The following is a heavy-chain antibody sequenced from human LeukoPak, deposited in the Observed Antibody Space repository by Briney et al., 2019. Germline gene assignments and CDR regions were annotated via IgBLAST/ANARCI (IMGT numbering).Heavy chain of an antibody. D-gene: IGHD3-10*01. CDR2: INPSGGST. CDR1: GYTFTSYY. J-gene: IGHJ4*02. V-gene: IGHV1-46*01. CDR3: ARASLDYYGSGSYQPIDY. Sequence: ASVKVSCKAPGYTFTSYYMHWVRQAPGQGLEWMGIINPSGGSTSYAQKFQGRVTMTRDTSTSTVYMELSSLRSEDTAVYYCARASLDYYGSGSYQPIDYWGQGTLVTVSS.